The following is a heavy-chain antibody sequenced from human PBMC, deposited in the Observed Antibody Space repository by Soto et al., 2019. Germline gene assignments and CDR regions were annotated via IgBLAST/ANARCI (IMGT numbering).Heavy chain of an antibody. V-gene: IGHV4-34*01. J-gene: IGHJ1*01. CDR1: GGSFSGYY. CDR2: INHSGST. Sequence: QVQLQQWGAGLLKPSETLSLTCAVYGGSFSGYYWSWIRQPPGKGLEWIGEINHSGSTNDNPSLKSRVTISVDTSKNQFSLKLSSVTAADTAVYYCAITVVTPREYFQHWGQGTLVTVSS. CDR3: AITVVTPREYFQH. D-gene: IGHD2-21*02.